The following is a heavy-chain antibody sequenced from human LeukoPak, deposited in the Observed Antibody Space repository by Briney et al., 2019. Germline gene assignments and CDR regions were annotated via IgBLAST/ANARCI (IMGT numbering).Heavy chain of an antibody. V-gene: IGHV1-18*01. J-gene: IGHJ3*02. CDR2: ISAYNGNT. CDR1: GYTFTSYG. Sequence: EASVKVSCKASGYTFTSYGISWVRQAPGQGLEWMGWISAYNGNTNYAQKLQGRVTMTTDTSTSTAYMELRSLRSDDTAVYYCARVVIDWDLAWAFDIWGQGTMVTVSS. D-gene: IGHD3-9*01. CDR3: ARVVIDWDLAWAFDI.